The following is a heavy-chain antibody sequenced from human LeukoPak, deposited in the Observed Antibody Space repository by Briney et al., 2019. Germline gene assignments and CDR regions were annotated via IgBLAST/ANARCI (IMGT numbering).Heavy chain of an antibody. CDR1: GGSISSGGYY. CDR2: IYHSGST. D-gene: IGHD2-15*01. J-gene: IGHJ3*02. CDR3: AREGVEDSVPFDI. V-gene: IGHV4-30-2*01. Sequence: PSQTLSLTCTVSGGSISSGGYYWSWIRQPPGKGLEWIGYIYHSGSTYYNPSLKSRVTISVDRSKNQFPLKLSSVTAADTAVYYCAREGVEDSVPFDIWGQGTMVTVSS.